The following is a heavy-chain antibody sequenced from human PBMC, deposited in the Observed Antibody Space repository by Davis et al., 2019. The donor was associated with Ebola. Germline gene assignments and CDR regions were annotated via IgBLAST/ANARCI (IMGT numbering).Heavy chain of an antibody. D-gene: IGHD6-19*01. J-gene: IGHJ6*03. CDR3: NSLIAVAGTGDYMDV. Sequence: PGGSLRLSCAASGFTFSSYAMSWVRQAPGKGLEWVSAISGSGGSTYYADSVKGRFTISRDNSKNSLYLQMNSLRTEDTALYYCNSLIAVAGTGDYMDVWGKGTTVTVSS. CDR2: ISGSGGST. V-gene: IGHV3-23*01. CDR1: GFTFSSYA.